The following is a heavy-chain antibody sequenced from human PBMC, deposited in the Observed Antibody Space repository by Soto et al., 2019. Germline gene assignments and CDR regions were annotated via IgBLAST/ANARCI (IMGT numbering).Heavy chain of an antibody. Sequence: PGGSLRLSCAASGFTLRSYAMTWVRQAPGKGLKWVSTISDSGDSTYYADSVKGRFTISRDNSKNTLYLQMNSLRAEDTAIYYCAKAATYCSSTSCLRPANPDVWGQGTTVTVSS. CDR1: GFTLRSYA. CDR2: ISDSGDST. V-gene: IGHV3-23*01. D-gene: IGHD2-2*01. J-gene: IGHJ6*02. CDR3: AKAATYCSSTSCLRPANPDV.